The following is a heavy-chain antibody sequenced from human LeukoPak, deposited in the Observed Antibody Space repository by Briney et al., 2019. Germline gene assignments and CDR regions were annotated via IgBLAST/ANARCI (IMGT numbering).Heavy chain of an antibody. CDR2: TYFRSKWYN. D-gene: IGHD3-10*01. CDR3: AREVRHYYGSGSYYYFDY. Sequence: SQTLSLTCAISGDSVSTNNVAWNWIRQSPSRGLEWLARTYFRSKWYNDYAVSVRSRMTINPDTSKNQFSLQLNSVTPEDTAVYYCAREVRHYYGSGSYYYFDYWGQGTLVTVSS. J-gene: IGHJ4*02. V-gene: IGHV6-1*01. CDR1: GDSVSTNNVA.